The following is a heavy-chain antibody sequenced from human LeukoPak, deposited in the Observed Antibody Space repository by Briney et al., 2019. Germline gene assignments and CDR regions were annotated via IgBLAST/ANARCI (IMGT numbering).Heavy chain of an antibody. J-gene: IGHJ4*02. V-gene: IGHV3-48*03. CDR2: ISRSGRII. CDR1: GFTFSDYE. CDR3: ARERYNEGANFDF. Sequence: PGGSLRLSCAASGFTFSDYEMNWIRQTPGKGLEWVSYISRSGRIIYYADSVKGRFTISRDNAKNSVYLQMSSLRVEDTAVYFCARERYNEGANFDFWGQGTLVTVSS. D-gene: IGHD1-14*01.